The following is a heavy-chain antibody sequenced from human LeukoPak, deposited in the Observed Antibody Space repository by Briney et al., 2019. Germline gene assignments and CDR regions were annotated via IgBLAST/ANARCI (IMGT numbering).Heavy chain of an antibody. V-gene: IGHV1-24*01. CDR2: FDLEDGET. J-gene: IGHJ4*02. CDR1: GYTLTELS. Sequence: ASVKVSCKVSGYTLTELSMHWVRQAPGKGLELMGGFDLEDGETTNAHKFQGRVTMTEDTSTDTAYMDLSSLRSEDTGVYYCVSSAWIQLWFEYFDYWGQGTLVTVSS. D-gene: IGHD5-18*01. CDR3: VSSAWIQLWFEYFDY.